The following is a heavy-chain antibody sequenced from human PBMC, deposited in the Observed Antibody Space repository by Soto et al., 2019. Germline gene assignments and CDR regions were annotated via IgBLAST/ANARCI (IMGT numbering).Heavy chain of an antibody. J-gene: IGHJ6*02. D-gene: IGHD3-16*01. Sequence: ASVKVSCKASGYTFISYAMHWVRQAPGQRLEWMGWINAGNGNTKYSQKFQGRVTITRDTSASTAYMELSSLRSEDTAVYYCARPGSSLGGINYYYYYGMDVWGQGTTVTVSS. V-gene: IGHV1-3*01. CDR3: ARPGSSLGGINYYYYYGMDV. CDR1: GYTFISYA. CDR2: INAGNGNT.